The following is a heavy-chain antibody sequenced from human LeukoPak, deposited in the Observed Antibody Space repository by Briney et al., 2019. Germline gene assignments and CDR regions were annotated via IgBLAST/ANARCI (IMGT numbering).Heavy chain of an antibody. Sequence: PSETLSLTCTVSGGSISSSSYYWSWIRQPAGKGLEWIGRIYTSGSTNYNPSLKSRVTMSVDTSKNQFSLKLSSVTAADTAVYYCASTKPMVYAIDYWGQGTLVTVSS. CDR3: ASTKPMVYAIDY. CDR2: IYTSGST. J-gene: IGHJ4*02. D-gene: IGHD2-8*01. V-gene: IGHV4-61*02. CDR1: GGSISSSSYY.